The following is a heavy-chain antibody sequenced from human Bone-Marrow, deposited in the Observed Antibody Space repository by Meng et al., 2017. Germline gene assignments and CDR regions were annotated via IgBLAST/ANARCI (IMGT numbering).Heavy chain of an antibody. D-gene: IGHD6-13*01. V-gene: IGHV1-69*05. CDR2: IIPIFGTA. CDR1: GGTFSSYA. CDR3: ARGGPSSSWYPTRYYYGMDV. Sequence: SVKVSCKASGGTFSSYAISWVRQAPGQGLEWMGGIIPIFGTANYAQKFQGRVTITTDESTSTAYMELSSLRSEDTAVYYCARGGPSSSWYPTRYYYGMDVWGQGTTVTVSS. J-gene: IGHJ6*02.